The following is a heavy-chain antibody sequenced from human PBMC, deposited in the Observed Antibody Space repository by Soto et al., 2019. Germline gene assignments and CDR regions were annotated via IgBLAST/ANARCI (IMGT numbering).Heavy chain of an antibody. CDR2: IRSKTNSYAT. V-gene: IGHV3-73*01. D-gene: IGHD3-22*01. J-gene: IGHJ4*02. CDR3: TCYYXSSGYLPFDY. CDR1: GFTFSGSA. Sequence: EVQLVESGGGLVQPGGSLKLSCVASGFTFSGSAMHWVRQASGKGLEWVGRIRSKTNSYATAYGASVKGRFTISRXXSXXXXYXXXXXXXXXXXXXXXCTCYYXSSGYLPFDYWGQGTLVTVSS.